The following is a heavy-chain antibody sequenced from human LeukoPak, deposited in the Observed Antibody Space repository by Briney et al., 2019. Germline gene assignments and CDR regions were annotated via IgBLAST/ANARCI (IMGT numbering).Heavy chain of an antibody. CDR2: ISSSGSTI. CDR3: ARDGYDFWSGYYTRVYYFDY. V-gene: IGHV3-48*03. Sequence: GGSLRLSCAASGFTFSSYEMNWVRQAPGKGLEWVSYISSSGSTIYYADSVKGRFTISRDNAKNSLYLQMNSLRAEDTAVYYCARDGYDFWSGYYTRVYYFDYWGQGTLVTVSS. D-gene: IGHD3-3*01. J-gene: IGHJ4*02. CDR1: GFTFSSYE.